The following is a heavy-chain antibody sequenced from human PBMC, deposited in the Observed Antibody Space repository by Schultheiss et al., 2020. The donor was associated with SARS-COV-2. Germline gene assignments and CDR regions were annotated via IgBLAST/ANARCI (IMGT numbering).Heavy chain of an antibody. V-gene: IGHV3-74*01. CDR2: INAAGTDP. J-gene: IGHJ3*02. Sequence: GESLKISCVASGFRFSSYWMHWVRQAPGKGLVWVSRINAAGTDPYYAGSVKGRFSISRDNAKNMLYLQMNGLRAEDTAIYYCSRNFDYGDNDAFGIWGQGTVVTVSS. CDR1: GFRFSSYW. D-gene: IGHD4-17*01. CDR3: SRNFDYGDNDAFGI.